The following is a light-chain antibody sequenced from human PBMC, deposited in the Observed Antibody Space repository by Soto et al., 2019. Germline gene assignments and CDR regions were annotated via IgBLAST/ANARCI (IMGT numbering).Light chain of an antibody. Sequence: DNPNTPSLSTVAGCVGDQDTITCPVSQSISSWLAWYQQKPGKVPKPLIYKASSLESGVPSRFSGSGSGTEFTLTISSLQPDDFAVYYCQQYGSLPPITFGQGTRLEIK. CDR3: QQYGSLPPIT. V-gene: IGKV1-5*03. J-gene: IGKJ5*01. CDR2: KAS. CDR1: QSISSW.